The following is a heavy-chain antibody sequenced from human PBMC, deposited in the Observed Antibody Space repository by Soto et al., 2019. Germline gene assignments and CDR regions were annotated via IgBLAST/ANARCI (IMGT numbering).Heavy chain of an antibody. CDR2: IYYSGST. V-gene: IGHV4-59*01. J-gene: IGHJ4*02. Sequence: SETLSLTCTVSGGSISSYYWSWIRQPPGKGLEWIGYIYYSGSTNYNPSLKSRVTISVDTSKNQFSLKLSSVTAADTAVYYCARDSYGDYADYWGQGTLVTVSS. CDR1: GGSISSYY. D-gene: IGHD4-17*01. CDR3: ARDSYGDYADY.